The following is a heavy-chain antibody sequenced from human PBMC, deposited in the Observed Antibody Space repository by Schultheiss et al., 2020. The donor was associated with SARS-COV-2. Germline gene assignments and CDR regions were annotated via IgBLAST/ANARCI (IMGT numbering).Heavy chain of an antibody. CDR2: IYYSGST. Sequence: SETLSLTCAVYGGSISSYYWSWIRQPPGKGLEWIGYIYYSGSTNYNPSLKSRVTISVDTSKNQFSLKLSSVTAADTAVYYCARVGRPTDGGYYYYMDVWGKGTTVTVSS. V-gene: IGHV4-59*01. J-gene: IGHJ6*03. CDR1: GGSISSYY. CDR3: ARVGRPTDGGYYYYMDV.